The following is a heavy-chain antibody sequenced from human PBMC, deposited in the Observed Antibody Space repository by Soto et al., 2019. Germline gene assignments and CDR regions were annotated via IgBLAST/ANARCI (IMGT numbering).Heavy chain of an antibody. D-gene: IGHD3-3*01. CDR3: ARDGVYDFWSGYSPGYFDL. V-gene: IGHV4-4*07. CDR1: GGSISSYY. Sequence: QVQLQESGPGLVKPSETLSLTCTVSGGSISSYYWSWIRQPAGKGPEWIGRIYTSGSTNYNPSLKSRVTMSVDTSKNQVSLKLSSVTAADTAVYYCARDGVYDFWSGYSPGYFDLWGRGTLVTVSS. J-gene: IGHJ2*01. CDR2: IYTSGST.